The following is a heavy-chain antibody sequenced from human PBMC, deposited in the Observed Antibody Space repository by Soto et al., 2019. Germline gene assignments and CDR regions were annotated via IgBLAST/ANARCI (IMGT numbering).Heavy chain of an antibody. D-gene: IGHD1-1*01. V-gene: IGHV4-61*01. Sequence: QLLESGPGLVKPSETLSLTCTVSADSVNSGSYYWNGIRQPPGKGLEWFGHIYYSGRPNYTPSLKSRVTISIDTSKTQLSLKLSSVTAADTAVYYCARGLVGQLARRGHFAYWGQGTLVTVSS. CDR3: ARGLVGQLARRGHFAY. CDR1: ADSVNSGSYY. CDR2: IYYSGRP. J-gene: IGHJ4*02.